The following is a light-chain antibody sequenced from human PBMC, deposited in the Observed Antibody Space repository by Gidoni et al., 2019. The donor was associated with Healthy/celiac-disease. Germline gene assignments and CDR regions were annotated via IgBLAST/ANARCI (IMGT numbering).Light chain of an antibody. V-gene: IGKV3-11*01. J-gene: IGKJ2*03. CDR2: DAS. CDR1: QSVSSY. Sequence: ELVFAQSPAPLSLSPGERATLSCRASQSVSSYLAWYQQKPGQAPRLLIYDASNRATGIPARFSGSGSGTDFTLTISSLEPEDFAVYYCQQRSNWPRFGQGTKLEIK. CDR3: QQRSNWPR.